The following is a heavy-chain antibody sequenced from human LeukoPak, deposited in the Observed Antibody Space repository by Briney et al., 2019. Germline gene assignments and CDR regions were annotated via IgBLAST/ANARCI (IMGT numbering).Heavy chain of an antibody. Sequence: SVKVSCKASGGTFSSYAISWVRQAPGQGLEWMGGIIPIFGTANYAQKFQGRVTITADESTSTAYMGLSSLRSEDTAVYYCARGAIHTSYYYDSSGYYCSYWGQGTLVTVSS. D-gene: IGHD3-22*01. CDR1: GGTFSSYA. V-gene: IGHV1-69*13. CDR3: ARGAIHTSYYYDSSGYYCSY. J-gene: IGHJ4*02. CDR2: IIPIFGTA.